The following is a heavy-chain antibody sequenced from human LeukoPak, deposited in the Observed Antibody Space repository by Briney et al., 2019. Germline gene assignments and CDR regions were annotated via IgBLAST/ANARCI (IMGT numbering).Heavy chain of an antibody. Sequence: GSLRLSCAASGFTFSSYWMHWVRQAPGNGLVWVSRINSDGSGTSYADSVKGRFTISRDNAKNSLYLQMNSLRAEDTAVYCCARDSGDIGYYYYYYMDVWGKGTTVTVSS. V-gene: IGHV3-74*01. CDR2: INSDGSGT. D-gene: IGHD2-15*01. CDR1: GFTFSSYW. J-gene: IGHJ6*03. CDR3: ARDSGDIGYYYYYYMDV.